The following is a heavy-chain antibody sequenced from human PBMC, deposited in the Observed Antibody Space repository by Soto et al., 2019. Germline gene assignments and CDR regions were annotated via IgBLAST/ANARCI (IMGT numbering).Heavy chain of an antibody. J-gene: IGHJ6*02. CDR2: IRGFSPYT. V-gene: IGHV3-21*01. Sequence: LRLSCISSGFTFRTYTMNWVRQAPGKGLEWVSGIRGFSPYTFYAESVRGRFTISRDNAKNSLFLQMDSLRAEDTAVYYCARDRGCDAHAYYYTDMDVWGQGTTVTVSS. D-gene: IGHD3-10*01. CDR1: GFTFRTYT. CDR3: ARDRGCDAHAYYYTDMDV.